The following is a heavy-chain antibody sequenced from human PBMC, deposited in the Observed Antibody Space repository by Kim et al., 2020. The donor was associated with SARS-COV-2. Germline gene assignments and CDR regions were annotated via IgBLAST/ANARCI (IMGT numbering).Heavy chain of an antibody. Sequence: ASVKVSCKASGYTFTSYGISWVRQAPGQGLEWMGWISAYNGNTNYAQKLQGRVTMTTDTSTSTAYMELRSLRPDDTAVYYCARDGKWGTPYCSGGSCYVSIFDYWGQGTLVTVSS. D-gene: IGHD2-15*01. V-gene: IGHV1-18*01. CDR3: ARDGKWGTPYCSGGSCYVSIFDY. CDR1: GYTFTSYG. J-gene: IGHJ4*02. CDR2: ISAYNGNT.